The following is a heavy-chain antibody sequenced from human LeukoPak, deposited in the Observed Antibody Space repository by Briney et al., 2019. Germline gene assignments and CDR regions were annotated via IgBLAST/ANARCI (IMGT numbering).Heavy chain of an antibody. V-gene: IGHV3-64*01. CDR3: ARGPPSGYYFDY. J-gene: IGHJ4*02. D-gene: IGHD5-12*01. CDR2: ISSNGGST. Sequence: PGGSLRLSCAASGFTFSSYAMHWVRQAPGKGLEYVSAISSNGGSTYYANSVKGRFTISRDNSKNTLYLQMGSLRAEDMAVYYCARGPPSGYYFDYWGQGTLVTVSS. CDR1: GFTFSSYA.